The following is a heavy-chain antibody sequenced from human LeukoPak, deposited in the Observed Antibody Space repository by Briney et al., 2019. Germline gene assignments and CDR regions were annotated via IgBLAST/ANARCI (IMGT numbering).Heavy chain of an antibody. CDR2: ISYDGSNK. CDR3: AKSPAAKYYYGSGSYYNRASYYFDY. Sequence: PGGSLRLSCAASGFTFSSYGMHWVRQAPGKGLEWVAVISYDGSNKYYADSVKGRFTISRDNSKNTLYLQMNSLRAEDTAVYYCAKSPAAKYYYGSGSYYNRASYYFDYWGQGTLVTVSS. D-gene: IGHD3-10*01. CDR1: GFTFSSYG. V-gene: IGHV3-30*18. J-gene: IGHJ4*02.